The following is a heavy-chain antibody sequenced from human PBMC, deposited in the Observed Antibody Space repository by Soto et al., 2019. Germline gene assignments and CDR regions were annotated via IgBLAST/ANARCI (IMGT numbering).Heavy chain of an antibody. V-gene: IGHV1-69*01. J-gene: IGHJ5*02. CDR3: ARNVDKAIRRWFDP. CDR1: GGTFSSYA. CDR2: IIPIFGTA. D-gene: IGHD5-18*01. Sequence: QVQLVQSGAEVKKPGSSVKVSCKASGGTFSSYAISWVRQAPGQGLEWMGGIIPIFGTANYAQKFQGIVTVNADEPTGTAYMELGSLRSEETAVYYCARNVDKAIRRWFDPWGQGTLVTVS.